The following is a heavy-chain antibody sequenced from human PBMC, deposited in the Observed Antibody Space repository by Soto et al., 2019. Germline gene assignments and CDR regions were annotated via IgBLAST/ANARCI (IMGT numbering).Heavy chain of an antibody. CDR1: GFTFSSYA. D-gene: IGHD2-8*01. J-gene: IGHJ4*02. CDR3: ARGGVQGFDY. Sequence: PGGSLRLSCAASGFTFSSYAMHWVRQAPGKGLEWVAVISYDGSNKYYADSVKGRFTISRDNSKNTLYLQMNSLRAEDTAVYYCARGGVQGFDYWGQGTLVTVSS. CDR2: ISYDGSNK. V-gene: IGHV3-30-3*01.